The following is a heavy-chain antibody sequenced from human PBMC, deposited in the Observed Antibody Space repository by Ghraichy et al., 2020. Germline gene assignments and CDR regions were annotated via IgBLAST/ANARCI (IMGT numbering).Heavy chain of an antibody. Sequence: GGSLRLSCAASGSTFSDYYMSWIRQAPGKGLEWVSYISSSGSTIYYADSVKGRFTISRDNAKNSLYLQMNSLRAEDTAVYYCASSQLRFLEWLRSGMDVWGQGTTVTVSS. CDR2: ISSSGSTI. CDR1: GSTFSDYY. CDR3: ASSQLRFLEWLRSGMDV. V-gene: IGHV3-11*01. D-gene: IGHD3-3*01. J-gene: IGHJ6*02.